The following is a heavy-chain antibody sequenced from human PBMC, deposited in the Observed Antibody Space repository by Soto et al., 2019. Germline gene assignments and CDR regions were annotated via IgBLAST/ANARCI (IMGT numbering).Heavy chain of an antibody. Sequence: SETLSLTCTVSGGSVSSGSYYWSWIRQPPGKGLEWIGYIYYSGSTNYNPSLKSRVTISVDTSKNQFSLKLSSVTAADTAVYYCASATVSSWYFVDYWGQGTLVTVSS. CDR3: ASATVSSWYFVDY. CDR1: GGSVSSGSYY. CDR2: IYYSGST. D-gene: IGHD6-13*01. J-gene: IGHJ4*02. V-gene: IGHV4-61*01.